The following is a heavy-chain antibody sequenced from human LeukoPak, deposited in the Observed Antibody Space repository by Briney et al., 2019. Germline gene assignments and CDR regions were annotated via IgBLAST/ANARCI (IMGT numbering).Heavy chain of an antibody. D-gene: IGHD5-12*01. Sequence: SGGSLRLSCAASGFTFSSYGMHWVRQAPGKGLEWVAFIRYDGSNKYYADSEKGRFTISRDNSKNTLYLQMNSLRAEDTAVYYCAKEYSGYDYAFDYWGQGTLVTVSS. V-gene: IGHV3-30*02. CDR3: AKEYSGYDYAFDY. J-gene: IGHJ4*02. CDR2: IRYDGSNK. CDR1: GFTFSSYG.